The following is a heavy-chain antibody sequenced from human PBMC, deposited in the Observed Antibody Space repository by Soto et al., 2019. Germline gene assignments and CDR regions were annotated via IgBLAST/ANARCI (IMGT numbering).Heavy chain of an antibody. J-gene: IGHJ4*02. V-gene: IGHV4-61*01. D-gene: IGHD3-22*01. CDR1: GGSVSSGSYY. CDR3: ARDDSSGYYYFDY. CDR2: IYYSGST. Sequence: SETLSLTCTVSGGSVSSGSYYWSWIRLPPGKGLEWIGYIYYSGSTNYNPSLKSRVTISVDTSKNQFSLKLSSVTAADTAVYYCARDDSSGYYYFDYWGQGTLVTVSS.